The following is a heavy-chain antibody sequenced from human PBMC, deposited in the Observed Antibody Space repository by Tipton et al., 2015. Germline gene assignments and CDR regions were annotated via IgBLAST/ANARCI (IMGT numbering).Heavy chain of an antibody. J-gene: IGHJ3*02. D-gene: IGHD3-22*01. V-gene: IGHV3-21*06. Sequence: SLRLSCAASGFTFSSYTMNWVRQAPGKGLEWVSSISSSGSGKYYADSVKGRFTISRDNAKNSLYLQMNSLRAEDTAVYYCASSYDTSNYYDAFDIWGQGTMVTVSS. CDR1: GFTFSSYT. CDR2: ISSSGSGK. CDR3: ASSYDTSNYYDAFDI.